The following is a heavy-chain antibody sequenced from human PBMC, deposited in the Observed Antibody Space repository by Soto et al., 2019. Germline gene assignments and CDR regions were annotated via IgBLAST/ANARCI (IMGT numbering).Heavy chain of an antibody. J-gene: IGHJ4*02. CDR1: GFTFSNYD. D-gene: IGHD6-19*01. V-gene: IGHV3-11*01. Sequence: GGSLRLSCGASGFTFSNYDISWIRQAPGKGLEWVSYISSNGMTIYYADSVKGRFTVSRDNAQNSLSLKLNSLRAEDTAVYYCARSYSSGCVFDYWGQGTQVPVSS. CDR3: ARSYSSGCVFDY. CDR2: ISSNGMTI.